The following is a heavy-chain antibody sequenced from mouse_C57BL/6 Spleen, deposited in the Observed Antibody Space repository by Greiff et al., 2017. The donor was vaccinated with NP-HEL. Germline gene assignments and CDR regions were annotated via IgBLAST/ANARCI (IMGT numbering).Heavy chain of an antibody. J-gene: IGHJ4*01. CDR1: GYTFTSYD. Sequence: VQLQQSGPELVKPGASVKLSCKASGYTFTSYDINWVKQRPGQGLEWIGWIYPRDGSTKYNEKFKGKATLTVDTSSSTASMALHSLPSEDSAVYFCASIYYGNYENAMDYWGQGTSVTVSS. CDR2: IYPRDGST. CDR3: ASIYYGNYENAMDY. V-gene: IGHV1-85*01. D-gene: IGHD2-1*01.